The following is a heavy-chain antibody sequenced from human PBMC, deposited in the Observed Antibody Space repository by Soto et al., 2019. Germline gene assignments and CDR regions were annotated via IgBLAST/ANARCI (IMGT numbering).Heavy chain of an antibody. CDR3: ARDDAETAKLFDY. CDR2: ISSSSSYI. CDR1: GFTFSSYS. V-gene: IGHV3-21*01. J-gene: IGHJ4*02. Sequence: EVQLVESGGGLVKPGGSLRLSCAASGFTFSSYSMNWVRQAPGKGLEWVSSISSSSSYIYYADSVKGRFTISRDNAKNSLELQMNSLRAEDTAVYYCARDDAETAKLFDYWGQGTLVTVSS. D-gene: IGHD5-18*01.